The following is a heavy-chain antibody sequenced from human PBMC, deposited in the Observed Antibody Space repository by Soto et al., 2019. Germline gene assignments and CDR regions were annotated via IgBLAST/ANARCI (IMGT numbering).Heavy chain of an antibody. J-gene: IGHJ4*02. V-gene: IGHV1-69*08. CDR3: ARGRDSNDWYFDY. CDR2: ITRMDGKL. D-gene: IGHD1-1*01. Sequence: QVQLVQSGAEVMKPGSSVRVSCRASGGTFSTCSISWVRQATGQGLEWMGRITRMDGKLKQAQKCQGRVTITADKSTNTDYMELTSLTSEDTAVYYCARGRDSNDWYFDYWGQGTQVTVSS. CDR1: GGTFSTCS.